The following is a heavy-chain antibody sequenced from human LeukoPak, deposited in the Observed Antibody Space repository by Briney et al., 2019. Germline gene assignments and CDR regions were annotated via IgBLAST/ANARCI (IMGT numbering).Heavy chain of an antibody. J-gene: IGHJ4*02. CDR3: TKIEGKYQLANIPDS. Sequence: GGSLRLSCVASGFTFSYFGMHWVRQAPGKGLEWVACRRYDGSNEYYAESVKGRFTISRDNSKNTLYLQMNSLRVEDTAAYYCTKIEGKYQLANIPDSWGQGTLVTVSS. CDR2: RRYDGSNE. D-gene: IGHD2-2*01. CDR1: GFTFSYFG. V-gene: IGHV3-30*02.